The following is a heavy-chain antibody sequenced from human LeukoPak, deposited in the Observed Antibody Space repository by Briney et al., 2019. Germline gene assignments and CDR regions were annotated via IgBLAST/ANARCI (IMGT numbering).Heavy chain of an antibody. D-gene: IGHD3-9*01. J-gene: IGHJ4*02. CDR1: GGSFSGYY. CDR3: ARGKLRYFDWLPLPDH. CDR2: IYYSGST. Sequence: PSETLSLTCAVYGGSFSGYYWSWIRQPPGKGLEWIGYIYYSGSTNYNPSLKSRVTISVDTSKNQFSLKLSSVTAADTAVYYCARGKLRYFDWLPLPDHWGQGTLVTVSS. V-gene: IGHV4-59*01.